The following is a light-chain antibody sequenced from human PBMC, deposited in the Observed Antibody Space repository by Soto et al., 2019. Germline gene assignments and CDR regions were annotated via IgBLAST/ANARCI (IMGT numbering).Light chain of an antibody. CDR3: AAWDDSLSGRV. CDR2: RNN. J-gene: IGLJ3*02. V-gene: IGLV1-47*01. CDR1: SSNIGSNY. Sequence: QSVLTQPPSASGTPGQRVTIPCSGSSSNIGSNYVFWYQQLPGTAPKLLIYRNNQRPSGVPDRFSVSKSGTSASLAISGLRSEDEADYYCAAWDDSLSGRVFGGGTKVTVL.